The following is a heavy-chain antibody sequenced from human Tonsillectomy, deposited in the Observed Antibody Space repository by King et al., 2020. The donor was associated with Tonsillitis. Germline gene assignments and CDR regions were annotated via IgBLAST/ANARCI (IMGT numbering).Heavy chain of an antibody. V-gene: IGHV4-31*01. D-gene: IGHD3-10*01. CDR2: IYYSGST. CDR3: ARDKYYDGPGSYYYCDY. J-gene: IGHJ4*02. Sequence: QLQESGPGLVKPSQTLSLTCTVSGGSISSGGYYWSWIRQHPGKGLEWIGYIYYSGSTYYNPSLKSLVTISVDTSKNQFSLKLSSVTAADTAVYYCARDKYYDGPGSYYYCDYWGQGTLVTVSS. CDR1: GGSISSGGYY.